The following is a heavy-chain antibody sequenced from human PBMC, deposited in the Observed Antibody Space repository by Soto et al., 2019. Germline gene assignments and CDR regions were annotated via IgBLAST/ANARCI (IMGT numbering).Heavy chain of an antibody. CDR2: INPSGGST. Sequence: ASVKVSCKASGYTFTSYYMHWVRQAPGQGLEWMGIINPSGGSTSYAQKLQGRVTMTTDTSTSTAYMELRSLRSDDTAVYYCARIADTDYPYYYYYGMDVWGQGTTVTVSS. J-gene: IGHJ6*02. D-gene: IGHD5-18*01. CDR3: ARIADTDYPYYYYYGMDV. V-gene: IGHV1-46*01. CDR1: GYTFTSYY.